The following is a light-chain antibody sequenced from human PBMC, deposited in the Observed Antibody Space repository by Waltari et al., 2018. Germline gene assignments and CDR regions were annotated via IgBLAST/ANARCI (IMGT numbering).Light chain of an antibody. CDR1: SSNTGAGYD. J-gene: IGLJ2*01. Sequence: QSVLTQPPSVSGAPGQRVTISCTGSSSNTGAGYDVHWYQQLPRTAPKLLIYGSTNRPAGVPDRFSASKSGTSASLAITGLQAEDEADYYCQSYDSSPSGVVFGGGTRLTVL. CDR2: GST. V-gene: IGLV1-40*01. CDR3: QSYDSSPSGVV.